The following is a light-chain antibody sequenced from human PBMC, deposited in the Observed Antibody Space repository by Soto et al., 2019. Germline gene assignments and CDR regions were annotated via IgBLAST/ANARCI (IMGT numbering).Light chain of an antibody. CDR1: QSISSW. CDR3: QQYNSYALT. Sequence: DIQMTQSPSTLSASVGDRVTITCRASQSISSWLAGYEQKPGKASNLLIYKASSLESGVPSRFSGSGSGTEFTLSIRSLQPEDFATYYCQQYNSYALTFGGGTKVEIK. J-gene: IGKJ4*01. V-gene: IGKV1-5*03. CDR2: KAS.